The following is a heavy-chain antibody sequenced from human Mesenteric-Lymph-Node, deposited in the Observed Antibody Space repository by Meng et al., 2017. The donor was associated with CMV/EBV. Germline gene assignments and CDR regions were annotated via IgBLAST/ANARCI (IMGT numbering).Heavy chain of an antibody. CDR1: GGTFRNYG. Sequence: SGGTFRNYGISWVRQAPGQGLEWMGWISGYNGDTKYAQKLQGRVTMTTDTSTSTAYMELRGLRSDDTAVYYCARGDCSSTSCHNLDYWGQGTLVTVSS. V-gene: IGHV1-18*01. D-gene: IGHD2-2*01. CDR2: ISGYNGDT. J-gene: IGHJ4*02. CDR3: ARGDCSSTSCHNLDY.